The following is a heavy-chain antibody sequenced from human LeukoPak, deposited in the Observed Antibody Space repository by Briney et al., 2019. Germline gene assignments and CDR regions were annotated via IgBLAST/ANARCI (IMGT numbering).Heavy chain of an antibody. D-gene: IGHD3-3*01. V-gene: IGHV3-23*01. Sequence: GGSLRLSCAASGFTFSNSGMNWVRQAPGKGLEWVSTISGSGDSTYYADSVKGRFTSSRDNSKNTLYLQMSSLSAEDTAVYYCAKGAYYADWGQGTLVTVSS. CDR3: AKGAYYAD. CDR1: GFTFSNSG. CDR2: ISGSGDST. J-gene: IGHJ4*02.